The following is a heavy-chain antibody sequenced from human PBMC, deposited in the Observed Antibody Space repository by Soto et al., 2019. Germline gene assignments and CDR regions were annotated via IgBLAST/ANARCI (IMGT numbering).Heavy chain of an antibody. J-gene: IGHJ6*02. CDR3: ARDRSCSSTSCYSHYYYYYGMDV. D-gene: IGHD2-2*02. CDR2: ISAYNGNT. Sequence: GASVKVSCKASGYTFTSYGISWVRQAPGQGLEWMGWISAYNGNTNYAQKLQGRGTMITDTSTSTAYRELRSLRSDDTAVYYCARDRSCSSTSCYSHYYYYYGMDVWGQGTTVTVSS. CDR1: GYTFTSYG. V-gene: IGHV1-18*01.